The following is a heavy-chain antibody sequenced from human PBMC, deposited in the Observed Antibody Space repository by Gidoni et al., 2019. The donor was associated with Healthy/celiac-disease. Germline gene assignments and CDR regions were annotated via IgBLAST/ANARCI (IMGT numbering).Heavy chain of an antibody. CDR2: ISWNSGSV. CDR1: GFTFDDYA. Sequence: EVQLVESGGGLVQPGRSLRLSCSASGFTFDDYAMHWVRQAPGKGLEWGSGISWNSGSVDYADSGKGRFTISRDNAKNSLYLQMNSLRADDTALYYCAKDLYDTTVWAFDYWGQGTLVTVSS. D-gene: IGHD3-10*01. J-gene: IGHJ4*02. CDR3: AKDLYDTTVWAFDY. V-gene: IGHV3-9*01.